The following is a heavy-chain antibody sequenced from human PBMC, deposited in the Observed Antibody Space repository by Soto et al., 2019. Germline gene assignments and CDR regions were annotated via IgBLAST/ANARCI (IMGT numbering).Heavy chain of an antibody. J-gene: IGHJ4*02. Sequence: GESLKISCAASGFTFSSYWMSWVRQAPGKGLEWVANIKQDGSEKYYVDSVKGRFTISRDNAKNSLYLQMNSLRAEDTAVYYCARSITIFGPFFDYWGQGTLVTVSS. D-gene: IGHD3-3*01. CDR2: IKQDGSEK. CDR1: GFTFSSYW. V-gene: IGHV3-7*01. CDR3: ARSITIFGPFFDY.